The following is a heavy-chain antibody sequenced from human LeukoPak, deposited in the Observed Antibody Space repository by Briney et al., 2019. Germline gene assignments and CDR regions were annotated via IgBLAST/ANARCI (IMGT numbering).Heavy chain of an antibody. CDR1: GYSSTNYW. CDR2: IAPGDYDT. Sequence: GESPKISCWGSGYSSTNYWIGWGRQMPGKSVEGMWIIAPGDYDTTYSPSFKGHGNISADKSNIHTFRQWSSLKASDTAMYYCSRCYGSGSYFDDWGQGTMVTVSS. D-gene: IGHD3-10*01. V-gene: IGHV5-51*01. CDR3: SRCYGSGSYFDD. J-gene: IGHJ4*02.